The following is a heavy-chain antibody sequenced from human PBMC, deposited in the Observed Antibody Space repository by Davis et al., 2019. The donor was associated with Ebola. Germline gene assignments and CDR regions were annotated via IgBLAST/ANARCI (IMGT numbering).Heavy chain of an antibody. CDR1: GGTFSSYA. V-gene: IGHV1-69*13. CDR3: AREPRVGGWYDEAFFDY. Sequence: SVKVSCKASGGTFSSYAISWVRQAPGQGLEWMGGIIPIFGTANYAQKFQGRVTITADESTSTAYMELSSLRSEDTAVYYCAREPRVGGWYDEAFFDYWGQGTLVTVSS. CDR2: IIPIFGTA. D-gene: IGHD6-19*01. J-gene: IGHJ4*02.